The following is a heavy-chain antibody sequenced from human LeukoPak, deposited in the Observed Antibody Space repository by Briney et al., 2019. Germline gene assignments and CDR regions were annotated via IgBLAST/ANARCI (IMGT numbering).Heavy chain of an antibody. CDR2: ISGSGDHT. CDR3: AKDRVALAGTSLDS. Sequence: GGSLRLSCAASGFTLRRYVMTWVRQAPGKGLEWVSAISGSGDHTYYADSVKGRFTISRDNSKNTLYLQMSSLRAEDTAVYYCAKDRVALAGTSLDSWGQGTLVTVSS. CDR1: GFTLRRYV. V-gene: IGHV3-23*01. J-gene: IGHJ4*02. D-gene: IGHD6-19*01.